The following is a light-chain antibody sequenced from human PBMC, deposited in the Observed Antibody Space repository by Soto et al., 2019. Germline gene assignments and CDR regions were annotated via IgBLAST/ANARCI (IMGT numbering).Light chain of an antibody. CDR1: ESISSSY. CDR2: GAS. V-gene: IGKV3-20*01. J-gene: IGKJ1*01. CDR3: QQYGISPWT. Sequence: EIVLTQSPGTLSLSPGERATLSCRASESISSSYLAWYQQKPGQAPRLLIYGASSRATGIPARFSGSGSGTDFTLTISRLEPEDFAVYYCQQYGISPWTFGQGTKVEIK.